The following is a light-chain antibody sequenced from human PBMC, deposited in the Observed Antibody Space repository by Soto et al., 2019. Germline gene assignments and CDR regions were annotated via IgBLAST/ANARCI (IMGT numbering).Light chain of an antibody. CDR3: QQRYRWPET. J-gene: IGKJ1*01. CDR1: QSVTNF. CDR2: NAS. V-gene: IGKV3-11*01. Sequence: EIVLTQSPGTLSLSPGERATLSCRASQSVTNFLAWYQPKPGQSPSLLIYNASHRATGIPARFSGSGSGTDFTLTISSLEAEDVAVYYCQQRYRWPETCGQGTKVEIK.